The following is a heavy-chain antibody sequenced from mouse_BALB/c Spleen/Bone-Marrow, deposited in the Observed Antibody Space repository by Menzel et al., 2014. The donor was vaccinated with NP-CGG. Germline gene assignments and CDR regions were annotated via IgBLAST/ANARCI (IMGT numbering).Heavy chain of an antibody. Sequence: EVMLVESGGGLVKPGGSLKLSCAASGFTFSDYYMYRVRQTPEKRLEWVATISDGGSYTSYLDSVKGRFTISRDNAKNNLYLQMSSLKSEDTAMYYCARTYRPFALDYWGQGTSVTVSS. D-gene: IGHD2-14*01. CDR3: ARTYRPFALDY. CDR1: GFTFSDYY. J-gene: IGHJ4*01. CDR2: ISDGGSYT. V-gene: IGHV5-4*02.